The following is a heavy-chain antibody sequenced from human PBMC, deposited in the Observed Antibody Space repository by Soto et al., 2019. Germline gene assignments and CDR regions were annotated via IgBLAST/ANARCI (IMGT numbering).Heavy chain of an antibody. CDR1: GGSISSGNW. Sequence: SETLSLTCAVSGGSISSGNWWSWVRQPPGKGLEWIGEIYHSGSTNYNPSLKSRVTISGEKSKNQFYLKLSSVTAADTAVYYCARDRIAEAGNRPSRYYYGMDVWGQGTPVT. CDR2: IYHSGST. V-gene: IGHV4-4*02. CDR3: ARDRIAEAGNRPSRYYYGMDV. J-gene: IGHJ6*01. D-gene: IGHD6-13*01.